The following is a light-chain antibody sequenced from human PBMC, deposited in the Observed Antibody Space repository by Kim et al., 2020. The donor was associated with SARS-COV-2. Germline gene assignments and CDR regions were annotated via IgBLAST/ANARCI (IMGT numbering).Light chain of an antibody. V-gene: IGKV1-5*03. Sequence: DIQMTQSPSTVSASLGDRVTITCRASQTISNWLAWYQQKPGKVPKVLIYKASTLQSGVPSRFSGSGYGTEFTLTITGLQPDDFATYYCQQYKTYRTFGQGTKVDIK. J-gene: IGKJ1*01. CDR3: QQYKTYRT. CDR1: QTISNW. CDR2: KAS.